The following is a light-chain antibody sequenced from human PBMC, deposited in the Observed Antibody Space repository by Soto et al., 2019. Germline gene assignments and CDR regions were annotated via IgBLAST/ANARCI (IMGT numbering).Light chain of an antibody. Sequence: DIQMTQSPSSLSVSVVYRVTITCQASHDITNFLNWYQQKPGKAPKLLIYDVSKLETGVPSRFSGSGSGTDFTLTISSLQPEDIATYFCQQYDDLPITFGQGTRLEI. CDR3: QQYDDLPIT. CDR2: DVS. J-gene: IGKJ5*01. CDR1: HDITNF. V-gene: IGKV1-33*01.